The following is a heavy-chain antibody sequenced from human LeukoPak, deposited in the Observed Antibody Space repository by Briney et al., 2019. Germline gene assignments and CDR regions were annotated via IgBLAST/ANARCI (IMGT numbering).Heavy chain of an antibody. J-gene: IGHJ4*02. CDR1: GFTFSSYA. CDR3: AKDARSRPDSSYDYFDY. V-gene: IGHV3-23*01. D-gene: IGHD5-12*01. Sequence: GGSLRLSCAASGFTFSSYAMSWVRQAPGKGPEWVSAISGSGGSTYYADSVKGRFTISRDNSKNTLYVEMNSLRAEDTAVYYCAKDARSRPDSSYDYFDYWGQGIVVTVSS. CDR2: ISGSGGST.